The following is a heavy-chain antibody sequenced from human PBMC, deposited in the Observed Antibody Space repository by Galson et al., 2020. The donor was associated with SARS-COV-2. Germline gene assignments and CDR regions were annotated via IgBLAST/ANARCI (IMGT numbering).Heavy chain of an antibody. CDR3: ARRNYYISCGKYYFEY. CDR1: GYSFTDYW. J-gene: IGHJ4*02. V-gene: IGHV5-51*01. Sequence: GESLKISCKGSGYSFTDYWIGWVRQMPGKGLEWMGIIYPGDSDTRYIPSFQGQVTISADKSISTAYLQWSSLKASDTAMYYCARRNYYISCGKYYFEYWGQGTLVTVSS. CDR2: IYPGDSDT. D-gene: IGHD3-22*01.